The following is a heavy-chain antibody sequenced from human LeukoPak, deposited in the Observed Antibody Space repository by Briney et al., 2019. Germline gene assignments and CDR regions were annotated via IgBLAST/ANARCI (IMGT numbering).Heavy chain of an antibody. CDR2: IYYSGST. CDR1: GGSISSHY. J-gene: IGHJ6*03. Sequence: SETLSLTCTVSGGSISSHYWSWIRQPPGKGLEWIGYIYYSGSTNYNPSLKSRVTISVDTSKNQFSLKLSSVTAADTAVYYCARKVGYYYYYMDVWGKGTTVTVSS. V-gene: IGHV4-59*11. CDR3: ARKVGYYYYYMDV.